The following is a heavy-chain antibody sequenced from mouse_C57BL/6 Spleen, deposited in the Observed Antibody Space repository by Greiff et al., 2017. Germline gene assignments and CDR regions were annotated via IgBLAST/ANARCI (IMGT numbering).Heavy chain of an antibody. CDR1: GYTFTGYW. Sequence: QVQLQQPGAELVKPGASVKLSCKASGYTFTGYWMQWVKQRPGQGLEWIGEIDPSDSYTNYNQKFKGKATLTVDTSSSTAYMQLSSLTSEDSAVYYCARWVVARYFDVWGTGTTVTVSS. CDR2: IDPSDSYT. J-gene: IGHJ1*03. CDR3: ARWVVARYFDV. D-gene: IGHD1-1*01. V-gene: IGHV1-50*01.